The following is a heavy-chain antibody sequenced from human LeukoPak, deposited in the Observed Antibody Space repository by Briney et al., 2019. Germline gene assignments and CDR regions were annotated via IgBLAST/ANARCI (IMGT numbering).Heavy chain of an antibody. CDR1: GFTFISYA. D-gene: IGHD3-22*01. CDR3: ETYYYDSSGRHDVFAI. Sequence: PGRSLRLSCAASGFTFISYAMHWVRQAPGKGLEWVAVIAYDGGTKYYADSVKGRFTISRDNSKNTVYLQMNSLRAEDTALYYCETYYYDSSGRHDVFAIWGQGTMVTVSS. J-gene: IGHJ3*02. CDR2: IAYDGGTK. V-gene: IGHV3-30*04.